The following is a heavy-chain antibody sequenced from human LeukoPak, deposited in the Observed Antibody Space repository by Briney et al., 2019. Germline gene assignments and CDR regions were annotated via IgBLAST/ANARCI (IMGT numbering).Heavy chain of an antibody. D-gene: IGHD3-3*01. V-gene: IGHV3-11*04. CDR2: ISSSGATI. Sequence: KAGGSLRLSCAASGFTFSDYYMTWFRQAPGKGLEWVSYISSSGATIYYADSVEGRVTVSRDNADNSLYLQMNSLRVEDTAVYYCARDQSPFYDFLSGCYWGLGTLVTVSS. J-gene: IGHJ4*02. CDR1: GFTFSDYY. CDR3: ARDQSPFYDFLSGCY.